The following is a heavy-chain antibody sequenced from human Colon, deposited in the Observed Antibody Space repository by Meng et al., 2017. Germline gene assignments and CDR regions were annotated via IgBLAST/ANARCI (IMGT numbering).Heavy chain of an antibody. D-gene: IGHD4-17*01. V-gene: IGHV4-31*03. CDR2: IYHSGTT. CDR1: GGSISSGGYY. Sequence: VQLQESAPVPVKPSQTLSLTCTVSGGSISSGGYYWTWIRQHPGKGLEWIGYIYHSGTTYYNPSLKSRVTISVDTSENQFSLNLRSVTAADTAVYFCARTLRDYGKIDYWGQGTLVTVSS. J-gene: IGHJ4*02. CDR3: ARTLRDYGKIDY.